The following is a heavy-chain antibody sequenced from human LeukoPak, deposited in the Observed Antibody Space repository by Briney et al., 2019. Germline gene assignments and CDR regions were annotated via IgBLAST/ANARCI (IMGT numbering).Heavy chain of an antibody. Sequence: PSETLSLTCTVSGGSISTYYWSWIRQPPGMGLEWIGYIYYSGSTNYNPSLKSRVTISVDTSKNQFSLKLTSVTAADTAVYYCARRRDYGDYPGYFDLWGRGTPVTVSS. CDR2: IYYSGST. J-gene: IGHJ2*01. V-gene: IGHV4-59*01. D-gene: IGHD4-17*01. CDR1: GGSISTYY. CDR3: ARRRDYGDYPGYFDL.